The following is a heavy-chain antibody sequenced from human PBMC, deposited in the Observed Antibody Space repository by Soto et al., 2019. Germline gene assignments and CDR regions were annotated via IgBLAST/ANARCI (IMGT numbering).Heavy chain of an antibody. J-gene: IGHJ1*01. Sequence: SVKVSCKASGGTFSSYAISWVRQAPGQGLEWMGGIIPILDIANYAQKFQGRVTITADKSTSTAYMELSSLRSEDTAVYYCARTPSTVVTPYFQHWGQGTLVTVSS. CDR3: ARTPSTVVTPYFQH. CDR2: IIPILDIA. D-gene: IGHD2-21*02. CDR1: GGTFSSYA. V-gene: IGHV1-69*10.